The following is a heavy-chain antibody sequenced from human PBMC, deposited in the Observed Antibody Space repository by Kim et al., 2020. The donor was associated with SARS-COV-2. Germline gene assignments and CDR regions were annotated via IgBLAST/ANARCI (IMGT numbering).Heavy chain of an antibody. CDR3: ARDVLSQWLIRDY. CDR2: INHSGST. CDR1: GGSFSGYY. J-gene: IGHJ4*02. D-gene: IGHD6-19*01. Sequence: SETLSLTCAVYGGSFSGYYWSWIRQPPGKGLEWIGEINHSGSTNYNPSLKSRVTISVDTSKNQFSLKLSSVTAADTAVYYCARDVLSQWLIRDYWGQGTLVTVSS. V-gene: IGHV4-34*01.